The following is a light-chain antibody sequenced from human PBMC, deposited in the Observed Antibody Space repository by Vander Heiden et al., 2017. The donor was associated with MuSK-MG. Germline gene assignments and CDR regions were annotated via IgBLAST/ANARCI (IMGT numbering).Light chain of an antibody. Sequence: QSALTPPASVSGSPGQSITISCTGTSSDVGGYNYVSWFQQHPGKAPKLMIYEVTNRPSGVSNRFSGSKSGNTASLTISGLQADDEADYHCSSYTSSGIQVFGGGTKLTVL. V-gene: IGLV2-14*01. CDR1: SSDVGGYNY. J-gene: IGLJ3*02. CDR3: SSYTSSGIQV. CDR2: EVT.